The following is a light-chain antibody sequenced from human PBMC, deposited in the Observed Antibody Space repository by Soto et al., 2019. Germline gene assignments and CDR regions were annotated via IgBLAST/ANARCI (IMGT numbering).Light chain of an antibody. CDR3: SSSAGNNNVV. CDR2: EVN. Sequence: QSALTQPPSASGSPGQSVTISCTGTSSDVGDYKFVSWYQQHPGKAPKLLMYEVNRRPSGVPDRFSGSKSGNTASLTVSGLQAEDEAEYYCSSSAGNNNVVFGGGTQLTVL. J-gene: IGLJ2*01. V-gene: IGLV2-8*01. CDR1: SSDVGDYKF.